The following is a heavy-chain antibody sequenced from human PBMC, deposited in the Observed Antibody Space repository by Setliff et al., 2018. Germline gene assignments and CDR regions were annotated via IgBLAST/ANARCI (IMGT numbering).Heavy chain of an antibody. V-gene: IGHV4-34*01. CDR3: ARGRIAERPEAIDS. D-gene: IGHD6-6*01. J-gene: IGHJ4*02. Sequence: KPSETLSLTCAVYGESFDNHYWTWIRQPPGERLEWIGEINHRGFTDYKPSLKSRLTMSVDTSRNQFSLNLGSVTAADTGVYYCARGRIAERPEAIDSWGQGTLVTVSS. CDR2: INHRGFT. CDR1: GESFDNHY.